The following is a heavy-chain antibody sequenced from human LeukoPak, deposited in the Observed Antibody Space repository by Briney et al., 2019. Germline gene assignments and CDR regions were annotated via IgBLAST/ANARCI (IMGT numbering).Heavy chain of an antibody. Sequence: PGGSLRLSCAASGFTFSSYEMNWVRQAPGKGLEWVSCISSSGSTIYYADSVKGRFTISRDNAKNSLYLQMNSLRAEDTAVYYCARGPEGRSSGWYPDYWGQGTLVTVSS. CDR3: ARGPEGRSSGWYPDY. J-gene: IGHJ4*02. D-gene: IGHD6-19*01. CDR1: GFTFSSYE. V-gene: IGHV3-48*03. CDR2: ISSSGSTI.